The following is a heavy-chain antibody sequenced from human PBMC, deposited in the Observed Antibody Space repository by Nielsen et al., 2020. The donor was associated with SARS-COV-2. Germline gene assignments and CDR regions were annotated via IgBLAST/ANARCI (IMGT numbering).Heavy chain of an antibody. J-gene: IGHJ4*02. CDR2: IYHSGST. D-gene: IGHD3-10*01. CDR3: ARATYYYGSGSSYYFDY. V-gene: IGHV4-4*02. Sequence: SETLSLTYAVSGGSISSSNWWSWVRQPPGKGLEWIGEIYHSGSTNYNPSLKSRVTISVDKSKNQFSLKLSSVTAADTAVYYCARATYYYGSGSSYYFDYWGQGTLVTVSS. CDR1: GGSISSSNW.